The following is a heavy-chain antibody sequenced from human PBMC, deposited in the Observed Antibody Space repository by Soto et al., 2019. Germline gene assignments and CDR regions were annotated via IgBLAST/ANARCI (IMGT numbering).Heavy chain of an antibody. V-gene: IGHV3-21*01. J-gene: IGHJ4*02. CDR2: ISSGSGYI. CDR1: GLTFSSYT. Sequence: GGSLRLSCAASGLTFSSYTMNWVRQAPGKGLEWVSSISSGSGYIYYADSLKGRFTISRDNAKNSLYLQMNSLRAEDTAVYFCAHSRILLWFGEPLWGPRAHQGQNFDYWGQGTLVTVSS. CDR3: AHSRILLWFGEPLWGPRAHQGQNFDY. D-gene: IGHD3-10*01.